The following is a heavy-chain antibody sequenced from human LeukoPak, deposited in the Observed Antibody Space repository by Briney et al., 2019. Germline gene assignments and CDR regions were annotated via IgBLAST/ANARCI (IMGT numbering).Heavy chain of an antibody. CDR2: INHSGST. CDR1: GGSFSGYY. V-gene: IGHV4-34*01. J-gene: IGHJ4*02. CDR3: ARHGMATNSFDY. Sequence: PSETLSLTCAVYGGSFSGYYWSWIRQPPGKGLEWIGEINHSGSTNYNPSLKSRVTISVDTSKNQFSLKLSSVTAADTAVYYCARHGMATNSFDYWGQGTLVTVSS. D-gene: IGHD5-24*01.